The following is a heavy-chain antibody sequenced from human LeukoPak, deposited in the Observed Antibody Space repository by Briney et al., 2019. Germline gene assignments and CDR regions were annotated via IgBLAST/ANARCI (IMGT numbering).Heavy chain of an antibody. D-gene: IGHD3-3*01. J-gene: IGHJ5*02. CDR1: GFTFSDYS. CDR3: ARDRDFGVGNWFDP. Sequence: GGSLRLSCAASGFTFSDYSMNWVRQAPGKGLEWVSSISRSSSYIYYADSMKGRFTISRDDAKDSLSLQMNSLRAEDTAVYYCARDRDFGVGNWFDPWGQGVLVTVSA. CDR2: ISRSSSYI. V-gene: IGHV3-21*01.